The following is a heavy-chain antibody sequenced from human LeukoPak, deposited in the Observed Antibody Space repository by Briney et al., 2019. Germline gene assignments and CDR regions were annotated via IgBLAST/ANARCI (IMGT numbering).Heavy chain of an antibody. D-gene: IGHD4-23*01. Sequence: SQTLSLTCTVSGGSISSYYWSWIRQPPGQGLEWIGFVYYSGSANYNPSLNSRVTISVDHSKNQFSLKLTSVSAADTAVYYCAKEGNDYGANSIDYWGQGTLVTVPS. CDR3: AKEGNDYGANSIDY. V-gene: IGHV4-59*01. CDR1: GGSISSYY. CDR2: VYYSGSA. J-gene: IGHJ4*02.